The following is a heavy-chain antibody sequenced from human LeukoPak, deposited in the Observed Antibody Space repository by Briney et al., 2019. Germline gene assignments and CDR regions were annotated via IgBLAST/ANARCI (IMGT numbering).Heavy chain of an antibody. D-gene: IGHD3-10*01. CDR1: GFTFSDHA. CDR2: IKQDGSER. J-gene: IGHJ4*02. V-gene: IGHV3-7*03. Sequence: SGGSLRLSCAASGFTFSDHAMSWVRQAPGKGLEWVANIKQDGSERNYVDSVKGRFTISRDNAKNSLYLQMNSLRAEDMAVYYCARDGAREGSGSMDYWGQGTLVTVSS. CDR3: ARDGAREGSGSMDY.